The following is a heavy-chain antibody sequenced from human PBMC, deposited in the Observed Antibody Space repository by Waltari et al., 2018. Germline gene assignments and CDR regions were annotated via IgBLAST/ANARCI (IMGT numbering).Heavy chain of an antibody. V-gene: IGHV4-59*12. CDR3: ARFLDHCTGSNCPTGTFDI. D-gene: IGHD2-8*02. CDR1: GVSISSYY. Sequence: QVQLQESGPGLVKPSETLSLVCNVSGVSISSYYWSWIRQPPGKGLEWIGYLYFTDRTNYNPSLRSRVTISGDTSKNQVSLHLNSVTAADTAVYYCARFLDHCTGSNCPTGTFDIWGQGTMVTVSS. CDR2: LYFTDRT. J-gene: IGHJ3*02.